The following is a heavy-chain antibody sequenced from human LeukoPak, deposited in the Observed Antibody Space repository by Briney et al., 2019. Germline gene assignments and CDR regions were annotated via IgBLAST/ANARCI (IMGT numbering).Heavy chain of an antibody. CDR3: AKVQSDIVGAVFFSFDV. Sequence: GGSLRLSCGASGFHFNSYTMNWVRQAPGKGLEWVASLPGSGSEMFYADSLKGRFTISRDNSKNSLYLQINSLRVDDTAVYYCAKVQSDIVGAVFFSFDVWGQGPMVTVAS. D-gene: IGHD1-26*01. J-gene: IGHJ3*01. CDR2: LPGSGSEM. V-gene: IGHV3-21*06. CDR1: GFHFNSYT.